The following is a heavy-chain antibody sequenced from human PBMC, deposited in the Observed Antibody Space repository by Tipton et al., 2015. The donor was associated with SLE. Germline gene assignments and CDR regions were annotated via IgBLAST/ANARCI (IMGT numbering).Heavy chain of an antibody. Sequence: TLSLTCTVSGGSINSYYWNWIRQSPGKGLEWIGYFHHSGSTNYNPSLKSRVTTSVDKSRNQFSLRLSSVTAADTAVYYCAKDYNYDYPDYNWGQGTLVTVSS. CDR1: GGSINSYY. V-gene: IGHV4-59*12. J-gene: IGHJ4*02. CDR3: AKDYNYDYPDYN. D-gene: IGHD4-17*01. CDR2: FHHSGST.